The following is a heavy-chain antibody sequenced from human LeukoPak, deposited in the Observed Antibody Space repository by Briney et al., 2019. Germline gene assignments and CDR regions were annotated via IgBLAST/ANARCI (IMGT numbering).Heavy chain of an antibody. V-gene: IGHV3-48*01. CDR3: ARDRDVDTAMP. CDR1: GFTFSSYS. Sequence: GGSLRLSCAGSGFTFSSYSMNWVRQAPGKGLEWVSYISSSSSTIYYADSVKGRFTISRDNAKNSLYLQMNSLRAEDTAVYYCARDRDVDTAMPWGKGTTVTVSS. CDR2: ISSSSSTI. J-gene: IGHJ6*04. D-gene: IGHD5-18*01.